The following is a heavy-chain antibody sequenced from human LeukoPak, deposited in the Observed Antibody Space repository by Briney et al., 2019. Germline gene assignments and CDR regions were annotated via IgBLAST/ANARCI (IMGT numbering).Heavy chain of an antibody. CDR3: ARVEYGGNYFDY. CDR1: GFTFSSYS. J-gene: IGHJ4*02. V-gene: IGHV3-21*01. Sequence: PGGSLRLSRAASGFTFSSYSMNWVRQAPGKGLEWVSSISSSSSYIYYADSVKGRFTISRDNAKNSLYLQMNSLRAEDTAVYYCARVEYGGNYFDYWGQGTLVTVSS. CDR2: ISSSSSYI. D-gene: IGHD4-23*01.